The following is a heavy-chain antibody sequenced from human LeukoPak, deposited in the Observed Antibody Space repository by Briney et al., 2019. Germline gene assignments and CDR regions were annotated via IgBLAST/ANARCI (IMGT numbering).Heavy chain of an antibody. J-gene: IGHJ3*02. CDR3: AREEVEAFDI. CDR1: GFTFSSYA. V-gene: IGHV3-30-3*01. Sequence: GRSLRLSCAASGFTFSSYAMHWVRHAPGKGLEWVAVISYDGSNKYYADSVKGRFTISRDNSKNTLYLQMNSLRAEDTAVYYCAREEVEAFDIWGQGTMVTVSS. CDR2: ISYDGSNK.